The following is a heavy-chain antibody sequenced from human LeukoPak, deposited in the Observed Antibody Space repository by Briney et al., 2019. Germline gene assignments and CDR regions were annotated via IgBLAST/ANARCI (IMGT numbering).Heavy chain of an antibody. V-gene: IGHV4-61*02. CDR1: GGSISSGSYY. CDR3: ARTRKYYCSGGSCYGRYFDY. CDR2: IYTSGST. D-gene: IGHD2-15*01. Sequence: PSETLSLTCTGSGGSISSGSYYWSWIRQPAGQRLEWIGRIYTSGSTNYNPSLKSRVTISVDTSKNQFSLKLSSVTAADTAVYYCARTRKYYCSGGSCYGRYFDYWGQGTLVTVSS. J-gene: IGHJ4*02.